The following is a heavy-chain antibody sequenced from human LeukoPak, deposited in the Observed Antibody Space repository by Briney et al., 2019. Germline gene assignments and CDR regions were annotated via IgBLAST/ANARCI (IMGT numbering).Heavy chain of an antibody. CDR1: GFTFSSYS. V-gene: IGHV3-21*04. J-gene: IGHJ6*03. CDR3: AREVPYYGSGTGYYMDV. Sequence: PGGSLRLSCAASGFTFSSYSMNWVRQAPGKGLEWVSSISSSSSYIYYADSVKGRFTISRDNAKNSLYLQMNSLRAEDTAVYYCAREVPYYGSGTGYYMDVWGKGTTVTISS. D-gene: IGHD3-10*01. CDR2: ISSSSSYI.